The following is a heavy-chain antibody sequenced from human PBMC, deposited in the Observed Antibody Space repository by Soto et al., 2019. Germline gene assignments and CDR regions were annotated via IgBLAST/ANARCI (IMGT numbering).Heavy chain of an antibody. J-gene: IGHJ4*02. Sequence: SETLSLTCTVSGGSVRSSTYYWGWIRQAPGKGLECIASIYYSGRTHNNPALKSRVTMSVDTYTNQFFLKMNSVTAVDTAVYYFARHPGGAAADRPLHYWCQGSLVX. CDR1: GGSVRSSTYY. V-gene: IGHV4-39*01. CDR3: ARHPGGAAADRPLHY. D-gene: IGHD6-13*01. CDR2: IYYSGRT.